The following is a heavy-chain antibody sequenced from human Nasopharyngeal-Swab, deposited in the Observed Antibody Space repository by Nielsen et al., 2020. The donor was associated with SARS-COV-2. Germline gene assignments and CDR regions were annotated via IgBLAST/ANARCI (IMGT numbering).Heavy chain of an antibody. CDR1: GFTFSSYA. CDR3: AAGGDSSSSTFDY. Sequence: GESLKISCAASGFTFSSYAMSWVRQAPGKGLEWVSAISGSGGITYYADSVKGRFTISRDNSKNTLYLQMNSLRAEDTAVYYCAAGGDSSSSTFDYRGQGTLVTVSS. V-gene: IGHV3-23*01. D-gene: IGHD6-6*01. CDR2: ISGSGGIT. J-gene: IGHJ4*02.